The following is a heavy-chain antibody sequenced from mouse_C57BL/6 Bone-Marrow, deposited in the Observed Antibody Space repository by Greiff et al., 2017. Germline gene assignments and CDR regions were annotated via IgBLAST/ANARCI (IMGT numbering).Heavy chain of an antibody. J-gene: IGHJ2*01. V-gene: IGHV1-64*01. CDR2: IHPNSGST. D-gene: IGHD1-1*01. CDR1: GYTFTSYW. Sequence: QVQLQQPGAELVKPGASGKLSCKASGYTFTSYWLHWVKQRPGQGLEWIGMIHPNSGSTNYNEKFKSKATLTVDKSSSTAYMQLSSLTSEDSAVYYCARAYGSSYRFDYWGQGTTLTVSS. CDR3: ARAYGSSYRFDY.